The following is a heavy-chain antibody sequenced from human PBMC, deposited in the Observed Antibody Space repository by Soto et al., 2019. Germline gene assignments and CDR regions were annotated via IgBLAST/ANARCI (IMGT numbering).Heavy chain of an antibody. V-gene: IGHV4-38-2*01. CDR3: AIGSPDWFDP. CDR1: GYSISSGLY. CDR2: IYRGGIT. Sequence: SETLSLTCAVSGYSISSGLYWGWIRQPPGKGLEWIGTIYRGGITYYNPSLKSRVTISIDTSKNHFSLRLSSVTATDTAVYFCAIGSPDWFDPWGQGTLVTVSS. J-gene: IGHJ5*02. D-gene: IGHD1-26*01.